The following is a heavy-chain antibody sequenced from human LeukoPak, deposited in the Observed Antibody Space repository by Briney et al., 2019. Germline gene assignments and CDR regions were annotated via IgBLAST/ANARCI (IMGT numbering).Heavy chain of an antibody. CDR1: GGSISSSSYY. Sequence: PSETLSLTCTVSGGSISSSSYYWGWIRQPPGKGLEWIACIYYSGITHYNPSLKSRVTISLDTSKNQFSLRLSSVTAADTAVYYCAREGIVRTYDQWGQGTLVTVSS. CDR2: IYYSGIT. J-gene: IGHJ4*02. V-gene: IGHV4-39*07. CDR3: AREGIVRTYDQ. D-gene: IGHD2/OR15-2a*01.